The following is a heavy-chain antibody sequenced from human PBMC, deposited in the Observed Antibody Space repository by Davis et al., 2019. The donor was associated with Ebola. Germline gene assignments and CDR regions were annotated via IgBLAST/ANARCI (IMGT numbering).Heavy chain of an antibody. CDR1: GFLLHTSGTG. CDR2: LDCHDEK. Sequence: SGLTLANLTPILTLTCTFSGFLLHTSGTGVSWIRQLPAKALVWPAPLDCHDEKYYSASLETSLTISKDTSKNQVVLTMTNMDPVNTATYYCARIKLEWLSNNYYYYYGMDVWGQGTTVTVSS. J-gene: IGHJ6*02. CDR3: ARIKLEWLSNNYYYYYGMDV. D-gene: IGHD3-3*01. V-gene: IGHV2-70*01.